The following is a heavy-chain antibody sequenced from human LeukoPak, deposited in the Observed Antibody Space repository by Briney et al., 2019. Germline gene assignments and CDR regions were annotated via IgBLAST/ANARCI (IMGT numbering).Heavy chain of an antibody. D-gene: IGHD3-22*01. CDR3: ARDIHYDSSGSDY. CDR1: GYVFTIYG. CDR2: ISPYNGNT. J-gene: IGHJ4*02. Sequence: ASVKVSCKASGYVFTIYGISWVRQAPGQGLEWVGWISPYNGNTNYAQKFQGRVTMTRDMSTSTVYMELSSLRSEDTALYYCARDIHYDSSGSDYWGQGTLVTVSS. V-gene: IGHV1-18*01.